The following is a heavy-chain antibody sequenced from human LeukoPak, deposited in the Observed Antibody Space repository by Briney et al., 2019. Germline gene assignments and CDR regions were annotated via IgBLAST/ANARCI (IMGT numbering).Heavy chain of an antibody. V-gene: IGHV3-74*01. CDR2: INTDGSST. Sequence: GGSLRLSCAASGFTFSSYWMHWVRQAPGKGLVWISGINTDGSSTSYADSVKGRFTISRDNAKNTLYLQMNSLRAEDTAVYYCYGANAEHWGQGTPVTVSS. CDR3: YGANAEH. D-gene: IGHD2-8*01. J-gene: IGHJ1*01. CDR1: GFTFSSYW.